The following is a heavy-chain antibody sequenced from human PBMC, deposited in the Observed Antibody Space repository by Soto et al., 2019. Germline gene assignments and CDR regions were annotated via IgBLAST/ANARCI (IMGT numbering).Heavy chain of an antibody. CDR2: INAGNGNT. D-gene: IGHD6-19*01. CDR1: GYTFTSYA. Sequence: QVQLVQSGAEVKKPGASVKVSCKASGYTFTSYAIHWVRQAPGQRLEWMGWINAGNGNTKYSQKCQDRVTITRDTSESTAYMELSSLRSEDTAVYYCASDLGGWPDYWGQGTLVTVSS. V-gene: IGHV1-3*01. J-gene: IGHJ4*02. CDR3: ASDLGGWPDY.